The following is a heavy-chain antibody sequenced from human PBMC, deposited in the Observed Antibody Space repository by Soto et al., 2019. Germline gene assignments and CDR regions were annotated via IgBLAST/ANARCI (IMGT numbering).Heavy chain of an antibody. D-gene: IGHD2-2*01. J-gene: IGHJ6*02. CDR1: GFTFSSYS. Sequence: RLSCAASGFTFSSYSMNWVRQAPGKGLEWVSSISSSSYIYYADSVKGRFTISRDNAKNSLYLQMNSLRAEDTAVYYCARGGTTPRYYGMAVWGQGTTVTVSS. V-gene: IGHV3-21*01. CDR2: ISSSSYI. CDR3: ARGGTTPRYYGMAV.